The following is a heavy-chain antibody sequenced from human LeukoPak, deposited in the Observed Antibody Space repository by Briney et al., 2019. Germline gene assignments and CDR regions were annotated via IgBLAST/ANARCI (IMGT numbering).Heavy chain of an antibody. Sequence: ASVKASCKASGYTFTSYYMHWMRQAPGQGLEWMGIINPSGGSTSYAQKFQGRVTMTRDTSTSTVYMELSSLRSEDTAVYYCGREFGSQVDTAMVMSFDYWGQGTLVTVSS. D-gene: IGHD5-18*01. CDR2: INPSGGST. CDR3: GREFGSQVDTAMVMSFDY. J-gene: IGHJ4*02. CDR1: GYTFTSYY. V-gene: IGHV1-46*01.